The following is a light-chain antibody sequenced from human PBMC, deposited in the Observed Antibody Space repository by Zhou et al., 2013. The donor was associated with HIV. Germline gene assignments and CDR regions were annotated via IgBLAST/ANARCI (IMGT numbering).Light chain of an antibody. CDR3: QQYDNWPLCT. Sequence: EVVLTQSPGTLSLSPGERATLSCRASQSVSSSNLAWYQQKPGQAPRLLIYGASSRATDIPDRFSGSGSGTEFTLTISSLQSEDFAVYYCQQYDNWPLCTFGQGTKLDIK. CDR2: GAS. V-gene: IGKV3-20*01. CDR1: QSVSSSN. J-gene: IGKJ2*02.